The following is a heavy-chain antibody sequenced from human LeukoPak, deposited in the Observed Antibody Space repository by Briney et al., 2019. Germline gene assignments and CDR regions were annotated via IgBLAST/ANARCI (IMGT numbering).Heavy chain of an antibody. CDR1: GYTFTTYA. V-gene: IGHV1-3*01. Sequence: ASVKVSCKASGYTFTTYAVHWVRQAPGQRLEWMGWIHPGNDNTKYSQKFQGRVTITSDTSATTAYMELSSLRSEDTAAYYCARGPGRRFGELAPAPFDHWGQGTLVTVSS. CDR2: IHPGNDNT. D-gene: IGHD3-10*01. CDR3: ARGPGRRFGELAPAPFDH. J-gene: IGHJ4*02.